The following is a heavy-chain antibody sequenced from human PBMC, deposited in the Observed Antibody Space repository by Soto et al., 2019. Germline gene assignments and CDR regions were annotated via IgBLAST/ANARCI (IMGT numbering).Heavy chain of an antibody. CDR2: IYYSGST. CDR3: ARAAYSSSSIGFDY. Sequence: LSLTCTVSGGSSSSYDWSWIRQPPGKGLEWIGYIYYSGSTNYNPSLKSRVTISVDTSKNQFSLKLSSVTAADTAVYYCARAAYSSSSIGFDYWGQGTLVTVPS. CDR1: GGSSSSYD. J-gene: IGHJ4*02. D-gene: IGHD6-13*01. V-gene: IGHV4-59*01.